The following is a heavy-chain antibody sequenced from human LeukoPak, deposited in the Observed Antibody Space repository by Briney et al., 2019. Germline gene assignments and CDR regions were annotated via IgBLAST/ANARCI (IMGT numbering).Heavy chain of an antibody. Sequence: GGSLRLSCAASGFTFSSYAMSWVRQAPGKGLERVSAISGSGGSTYYADSVKGRFTISRDNSKNTLYLQMNSLRAEDTAVYYCAKDGYYDFWSGYSGEGFDYWGQGTLVTVSS. CDR3: AKDGYYDFWSGYSGEGFDY. CDR2: ISGSGGST. D-gene: IGHD3-3*01. V-gene: IGHV3-23*01. CDR1: GFTFSSYA. J-gene: IGHJ4*02.